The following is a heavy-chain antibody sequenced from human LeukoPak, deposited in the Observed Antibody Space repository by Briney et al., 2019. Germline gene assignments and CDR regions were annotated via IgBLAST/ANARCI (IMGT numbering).Heavy chain of an antibody. D-gene: IGHD6-6*01. CDR1: GGTFISYT. Sequence: GASVKVSCKASGGTFISYTISWVRQAPGKGRAWMGLIISILGIANYAQKFQGRVTINADKSTSTAYMELSSLRSEDTAVYYCARDRGSSSSSNYYYYMDVWGKGTTVTVSS. J-gene: IGHJ6*03. CDR3: ARDRGSSSSSNYYYYMDV. CDR2: IISILGIA. V-gene: IGHV1-69*04.